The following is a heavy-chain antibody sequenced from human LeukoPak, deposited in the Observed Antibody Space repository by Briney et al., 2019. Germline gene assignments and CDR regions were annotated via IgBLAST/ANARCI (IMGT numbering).Heavy chain of an antibody. J-gene: IGHJ5*02. Sequence: GGSLRLSCAASGFTFSSYAMHWVRQAPGKGLEWVAAISYDGSNKYYADSVKGRFTISRDNSKNTLYLQMNSLRAEDTAVYYCARFGSSGSDADPWGQGTLVTVSS. CDR2: ISYDGSNK. CDR3: ARFGSSGSDADP. CDR1: GFTFSSYA. D-gene: IGHD3-22*01. V-gene: IGHV3-30-3*01.